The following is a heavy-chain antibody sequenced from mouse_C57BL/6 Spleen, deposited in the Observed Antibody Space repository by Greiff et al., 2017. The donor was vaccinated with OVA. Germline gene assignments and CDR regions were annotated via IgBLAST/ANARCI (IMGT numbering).Heavy chain of an antibody. CDR1: GYAFTNYL. CDR2: INPGSGGT. V-gene: IGHV1-54*01. D-gene: IGHD2-3*01. Sequence: VKLQQSGAELVRPGTSVKVSCKASGYAFTNYLIEWVKQRPGQGLEWIGVINPGSGGTNYNEKFKGKATLTADKSSSTAYMQLSSLTSEDSAVYFCARSYDGYHEYYFDYWGQGTTLTVSS. CDR3: ARSYDGYHEYYFDY. J-gene: IGHJ2*01.